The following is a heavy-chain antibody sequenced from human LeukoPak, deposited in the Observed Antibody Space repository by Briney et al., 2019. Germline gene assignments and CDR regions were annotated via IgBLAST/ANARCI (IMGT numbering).Heavy chain of an antibody. J-gene: IGHJ6*02. CDR2: ISYDGSNK. CDR3: ARIRIANYYDSSGYYSEGMDV. Sequence: GGSLRLSCAASGFTFSSYAMHWVRQAPGKGLEWVAVISYDGSNKYYADSVKGRFTISRDNSKNTLYLQMNSLRAEDTAVYYCARIRIANYYDSSGYYSEGMDVWGQGTTVNVSS. D-gene: IGHD3-22*01. V-gene: IGHV3-30-3*01. CDR1: GFTFSSYA.